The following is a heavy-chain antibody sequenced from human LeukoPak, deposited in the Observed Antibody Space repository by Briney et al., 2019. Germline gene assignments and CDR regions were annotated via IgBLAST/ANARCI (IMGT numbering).Heavy chain of an antibody. CDR3: ASTLYYYDDTGYFFGMNV. CDR2: IIPIFDSA. Sequence: SVKVSCKASGGTFTSYAISWVRQAPGQGLEWMGRIIPIFDSANYAQKFQGRVTITADKSTSTSYMELSSLRSDDTAVYYRASTLYYYDDTGYFFGMNVWGQGTTVSVSS. V-gene: IGHV1-69*06. D-gene: IGHD3-22*01. CDR1: GGTFTSYA. J-gene: IGHJ6*02.